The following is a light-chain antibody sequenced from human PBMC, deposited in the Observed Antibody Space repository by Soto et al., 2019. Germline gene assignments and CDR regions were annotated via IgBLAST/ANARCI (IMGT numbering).Light chain of an antibody. J-gene: IGKJ3*01. V-gene: IGKV1-5*01. CDR1: QSIGSW. CDR2: TAS. Sequence: DIPLTQSPSTVSASVGDRVTITCRASQSIGSWLAWYQQKPGRAPKLLIYTASTLETGVPSRFSGSGSATEFTLTISSLQPDDFGTSYCQQYNSPFTFGPGTKVD. CDR3: QQYNSPFT.